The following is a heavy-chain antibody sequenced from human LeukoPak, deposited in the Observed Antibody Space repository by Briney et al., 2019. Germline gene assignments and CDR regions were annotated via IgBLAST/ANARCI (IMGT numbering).Heavy chain of an antibody. CDR1: GYTFTVYS. J-gene: IGHJ4*02. CDR2: MSPNSGNT. Sequence: ASVKVSCKASGYTFTVYSINWVRQATGQGPEWMGWMSPNSGNTGYAQKFQGRVTMTRSTSMSTAYMELSSLRSEDTAVYYCARGPPNWGYDYWGQGTLVTVSS. D-gene: IGHD7-27*01. V-gene: IGHV1-8*02. CDR3: ARGPPNWGYDY.